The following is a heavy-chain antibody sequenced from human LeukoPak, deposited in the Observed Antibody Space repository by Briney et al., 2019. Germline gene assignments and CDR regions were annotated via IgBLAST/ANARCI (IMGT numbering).Heavy chain of an antibody. CDR3: AQADSSGNWSYP. D-gene: IGHD3-22*01. V-gene: IGHV1-24*01. J-gene: IGHJ5*02. Sequence: VASVKVSCKFSGYTLTELSMHWVRQAPGKGLEWMGGFDPEDGETIYAQKFQGRVTMTEDTSTDTAYMELSSLRSEDTAVYYCAQADSSGNWSYPWGQGTLVTVSS. CDR2: FDPEDGET. CDR1: GYTLTELS.